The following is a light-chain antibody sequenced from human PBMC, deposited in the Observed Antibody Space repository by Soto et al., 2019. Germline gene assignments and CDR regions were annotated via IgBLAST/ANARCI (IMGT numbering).Light chain of an antibody. CDR1: SSDVGGYNY. J-gene: IGLJ3*02. CDR2: DVT. V-gene: IGLV2-11*01. CDR3: CSYAGRYSWV. Sequence: QSALTQPRSVSGSPGQSVTISRTGTSSDVGGYNYVSWYQQHPGIAPQLILYDVTKRPSGVPDRFSGSKSGNTASLTISGLQAEDEADYYCCSYAGRYSWVFGGGTKLTVL.